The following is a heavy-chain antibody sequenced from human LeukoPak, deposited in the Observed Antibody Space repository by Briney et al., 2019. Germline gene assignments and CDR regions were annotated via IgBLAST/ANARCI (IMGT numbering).Heavy chain of an antibody. CDR3: ARGEHYYISSTYYGDALDM. V-gene: IGHV3-21*06. CDR2: ISSSGEYI. Sequence: PGGSLRLSCAASGFTFSSYAMNWVRQAPGKGLEWVSRISSSGEYIYYGDSVKGRFTVSRDNAKTSVYLEMDSLRVEDTALYFCARGEHYYISSTYYGDALDMWGQGTMVTVSS. CDR1: GFTFSSYA. D-gene: IGHD3-22*01. J-gene: IGHJ3*02.